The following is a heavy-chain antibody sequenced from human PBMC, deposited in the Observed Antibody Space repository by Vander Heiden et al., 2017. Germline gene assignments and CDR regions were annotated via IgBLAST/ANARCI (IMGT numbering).Heavy chain of an antibody. D-gene: IGHD3-10*01. Sequence: QVQLQESGPGLVKPSQTLSLTCTVSGCSISSGGYYWSWIRQHPGKGLEWIGYIYYSGSTYYNPSLKSRVTISVDTSKNQFSLKLSSVTAADTAVYYCAVFFGLSGPHAFDIWGQGTMVTVSS. CDR1: GCSISSGGYY. CDR3: AVFFGLSGPHAFDI. J-gene: IGHJ3*02. CDR2: IYYSGST. V-gene: IGHV4-31*03.